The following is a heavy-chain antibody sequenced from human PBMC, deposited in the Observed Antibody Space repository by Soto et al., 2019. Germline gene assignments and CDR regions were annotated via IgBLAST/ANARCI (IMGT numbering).Heavy chain of an antibody. D-gene: IGHD6-19*01. J-gene: IGHJ3*02. Sequence: HPGGSLRLSCAASGFTFSSYAMHWVRQAPGKGQEWAAVISYDGSNKYYADSVKGRFTISRDNSKNTLYLQMNSLRAEDTAVYYCASSIAVADDAFDIWGQGTMVTVSS. CDR1: GFTFSSYA. CDR3: ASSIAVADDAFDI. CDR2: ISYDGSNK. V-gene: IGHV3-30-3*01.